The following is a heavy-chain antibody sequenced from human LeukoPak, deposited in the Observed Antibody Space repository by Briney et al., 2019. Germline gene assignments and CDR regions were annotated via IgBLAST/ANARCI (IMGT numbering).Heavy chain of an antibody. Sequence: PGGSLRLSCAASGFSFKDYYFSWIRQAPGKGLEWVSFINVNGGAMYYADFEKGRFTISRDNAKSSLYLEMNSLRVEDTAVYYCARGPRILAAGSYYFDYWGQGSLVTVSS. J-gene: IGHJ4*02. CDR1: GFSFKDYY. V-gene: IGHV3-11*01. CDR2: INVNGGAM. D-gene: IGHD6-13*01. CDR3: ARGPRILAAGSYYFDY.